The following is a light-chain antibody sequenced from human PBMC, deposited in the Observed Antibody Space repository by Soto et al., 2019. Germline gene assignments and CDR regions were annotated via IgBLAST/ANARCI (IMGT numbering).Light chain of an antibody. CDR1: NSNVGSNY. V-gene: IGLV1-51*01. Sequence: QSALTQPPSVSAATGQTVTISCSGSNSNVGSNYVAWYQHLPGTAPKLLIYDNYKRPSGIADRFSGSKSGTSATLAITGLQTGDEADYYCGTWDSSLRVVLFGGGTKLTVL. CDR2: DNY. J-gene: IGLJ2*01. CDR3: GTWDSSLRVVL.